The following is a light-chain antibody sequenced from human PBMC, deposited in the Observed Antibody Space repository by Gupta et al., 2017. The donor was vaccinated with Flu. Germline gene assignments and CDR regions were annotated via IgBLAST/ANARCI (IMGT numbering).Light chain of an antibody. V-gene: IGLV2-8*01. CDR3: CSYAGSNTLV. CDR1: SSDVGGYKY. Sequence: QSALTQPPSASGSPGQSVTISGTGTSSDVGGYKYVSWYQQHPGKAPKLIIYEITKRPSGVPDRFSGSKSGNTASLTVSGLQAEDEADYYCCSYAGSNTLVFGAGTKLTVL. CDR2: EIT. J-gene: IGLJ2*01.